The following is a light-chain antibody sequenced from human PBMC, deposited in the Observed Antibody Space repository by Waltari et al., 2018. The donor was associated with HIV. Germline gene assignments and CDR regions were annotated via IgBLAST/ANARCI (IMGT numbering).Light chain of an antibody. Sequence: ETVLTQSPGTLSLSPGERATLSCRASHSVTRASQRVSSSYLAWYQQKPGQAPRRLIYAASSRATGIPDRFSGSGSGTDFTLTISRLEPEDFAVYYCQQYGTSPRTFGQGTKVEIK. V-gene: IGKV3-20*01. CDR1: QRVSSSY. CDR2: AAS. CDR3: QQYGTSPRT. J-gene: IGKJ1*01.